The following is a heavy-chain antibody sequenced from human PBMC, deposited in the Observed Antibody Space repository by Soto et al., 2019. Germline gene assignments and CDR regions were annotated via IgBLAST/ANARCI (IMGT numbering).Heavy chain of an antibody. CDR2: IYYSGST. CDR3: ARLDSSGYYYGYYFDY. J-gene: IGHJ4*02. D-gene: IGHD3-22*01. V-gene: IGHV4-31*03. Sequence: ILCRPVTVSRGSIRSCCYYGSGIHQHPGKGLEWIGYIYYSGSTYYNLSLKSRVTISVDTSKNQFSLKLSSVTAADTAVYYCARLDSSGYYYGYYFDYWGQGTLVTVSS. CDR1: RGSIRSCCYY.